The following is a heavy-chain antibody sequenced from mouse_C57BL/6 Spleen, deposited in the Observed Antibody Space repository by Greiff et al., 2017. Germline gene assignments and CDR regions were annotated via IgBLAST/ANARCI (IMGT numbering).Heavy chain of an antibody. V-gene: IGHV1-66*01. J-gene: IGHJ4*01. D-gene: IGHD2-5*01. CDR1: GYSFTSYY. Sequence: QVQLKESGPELVKPGASVKISCKASGYSFTSYYIHWVKQRPGQGLEWIGWIYPGSGNTKYNEKFKGKATLTADTSASTAYMQLSRLTSEDSAVYYCARGDSNDAMDYWGQGTSVTVSS. CDR3: ARGDSNDAMDY. CDR2: IYPGSGNT.